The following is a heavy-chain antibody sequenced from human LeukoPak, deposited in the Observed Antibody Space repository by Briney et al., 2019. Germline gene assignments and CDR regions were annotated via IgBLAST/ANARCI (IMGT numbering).Heavy chain of an antibody. CDR1: GFTFSSYA. CDR3: ARDRSVVTPDGYYYYGMDV. V-gene: IGHV3-23*01. D-gene: IGHD4-23*01. CDR2: ISGSGGST. Sequence: GGSLRLPCAASGFTFSSYAMSWVRQAPGKGLEWVSAISGSGGSTYYADSVKGRFTISGDNSKNTLYLQMNSLRAEDTAVYYCARDRSVVTPDGYYYYGMDVWGQGTTVTVSS. J-gene: IGHJ6*02.